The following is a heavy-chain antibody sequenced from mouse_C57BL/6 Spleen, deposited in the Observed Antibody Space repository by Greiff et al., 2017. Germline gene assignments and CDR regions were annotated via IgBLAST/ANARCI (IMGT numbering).Heavy chain of an antibody. CDR1: GYTFTSYW. J-gene: IGHJ4*01. V-gene: IGHV1-64*01. D-gene: IGHD1-1*01. Sequence: QVQLQQPGAELVKPGASVKLSCKASGYTFTSYWMHWVKQRPGQGLEWIGMIHPNSGSTNYNEKFKSKATLTVDKSSSTAYMQLSSLTSEDSAVYYCAIPFITTVVAPYAMDYWGQGTSVTVSS. CDR3: AIPFITTVVAPYAMDY. CDR2: IHPNSGST.